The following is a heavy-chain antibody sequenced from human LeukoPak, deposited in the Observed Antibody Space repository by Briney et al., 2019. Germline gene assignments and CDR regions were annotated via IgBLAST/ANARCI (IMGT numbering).Heavy chain of an antibody. J-gene: IGHJ2*01. CDR2: INHSATT. D-gene: IGHD3-22*01. Sequence: SETLSLTCAVYGGSFSDYYWNWIRQPPGKGLEWIGEINHSATTNYNPSLKSRVTVSADTSKNQFSLKLSSVTAADTAVYFCAGRQYDSGGYFRPRYYWYFDLWGRGTLVTVSS. CDR3: AGRQYDSGGYFRPRYYWYFDL. V-gene: IGHV4-34*01. CDR1: GGSFSDYY.